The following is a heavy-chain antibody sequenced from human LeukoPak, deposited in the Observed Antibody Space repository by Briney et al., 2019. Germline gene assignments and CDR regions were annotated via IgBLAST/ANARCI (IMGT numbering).Heavy chain of an antibody. CDR1: GGTFSSYA. CDR3: ARKLGSRIDWYFDL. V-gene: IGHV1-69*13. J-gene: IGHJ2*01. Sequence: SVKVSCKASGGTFSSYAISWVRQAPGQGLEWMGGIIPIFGTANYAQKFQGRVTITADESTSTAYMELSSLRSEDTAVYYCARKLGSRIDWYFDLWGRGTLVTVSS. CDR2: IIPIFGTA. D-gene: IGHD7-27*01.